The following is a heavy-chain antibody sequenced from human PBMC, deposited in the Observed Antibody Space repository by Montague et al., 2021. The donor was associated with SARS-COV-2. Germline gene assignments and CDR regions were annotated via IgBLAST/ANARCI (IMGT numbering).Heavy chain of an antibody. CDR1: GFTFSSYS. J-gene: IGHJ4*02. D-gene: IGHD3-9*01. CDR2: ISSSSSYI. V-gene: IGHV3-21*01. CDR3: ARDMYYDILTGYYTY. Sequence: SLRLACAASGFTFSSYSMNWVRQAPGKGLEWVSSISSSSSYIYYADSVKGRFTISRDNAKNSLYLQMNSLRAEDTAVYYCARDMYYDILTGYYTYWGQGTLVTVSS.